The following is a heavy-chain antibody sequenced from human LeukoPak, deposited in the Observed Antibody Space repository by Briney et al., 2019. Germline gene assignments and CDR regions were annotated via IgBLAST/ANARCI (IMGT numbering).Heavy chain of an antibody. Sequence: SETLSLTCTVSGGSISSSSYSWGWIHQPPGKGLEWIGSIYYSGSTYYNPSLKSRVTISVDTSKNQFSLKLSSVTAADTAVYYCAREDVDTAMVNYWGQGTLVTVSS. V-gene: IGHV4-39*07. J-gene: IGHJ4*02. CDR3: AREDVDTAMVNY. CDR1: GGSISSSSYS. CDR2: IYYSGST. D-gene: IGHD5-18*01.